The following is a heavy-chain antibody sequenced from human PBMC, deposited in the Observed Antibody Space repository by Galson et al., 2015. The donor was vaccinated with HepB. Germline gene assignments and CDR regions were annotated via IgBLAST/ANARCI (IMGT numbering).Heavy chain of an antibody. V-gene: IGHV3-21*01. D-gene: IGHD3-10*01. Sequence: SLRLSCAASGFTFSSYSMNWVRQAPGKGLEWVSSISSSSSYIYYADSVKGRFTISRDNAKNSLYLQMNSLRAEDTAVYYCARDGGRVRGVSGYYYYGMDVWGQGTTVTVSS. CDR3: ARDGGRVRGVSGYYYYGMDV. CDR1: GFTFSSYS. CDR2: ISSSSSYI. J-gene: IGHJ6*02.